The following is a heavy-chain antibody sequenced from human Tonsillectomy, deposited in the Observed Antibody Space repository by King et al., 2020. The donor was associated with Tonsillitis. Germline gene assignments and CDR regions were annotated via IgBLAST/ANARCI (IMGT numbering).Heavy chain of an antibody. CDR2: LRFDGSSK. CDR3: AKDQGAVAPGALHY. D-gene: IGHD6-19*01. V-gene: IGHV3-30*02. CDR1: GFTFSTYG. J-gene: IGHJ4*02. Sequence: HVQLVESGGGVVQPGGSLRLSCAASGFTFSTYGMHWVRQAPGKGLEWVAFLRFDGSSKYYADSVKGRFTISRDNFKNTLYLQMNSLISEDTAVYYCAKDQGAVAPGALHYWGQGTLVTVSS.